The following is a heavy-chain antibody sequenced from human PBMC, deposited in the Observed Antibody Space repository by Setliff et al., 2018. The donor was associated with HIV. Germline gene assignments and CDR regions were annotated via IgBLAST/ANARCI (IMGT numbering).Heavy chain of an antibody. CDR3: ATVRIVGATEFDY. CDR2: VDPEDGET. D-gene: IGHD1-26*01. CDR1: GYTFTNHF. V-gene: IGHV1-69-2*01. Sequence: ASVKVSCKASGYTFTNHFMHRVRQAPGEGLEWVGRVDPEDGETRYAMKFQGSVTISADTSTDTTYLSLTSLRSQDTAVYYCATVRIVGATEFDYWGQGTVVTVSS. J-gene: IGHJ4*02.